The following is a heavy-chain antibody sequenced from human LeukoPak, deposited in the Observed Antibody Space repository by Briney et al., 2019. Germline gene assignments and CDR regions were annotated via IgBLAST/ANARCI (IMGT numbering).Heavy chain of an antibody. CDR3: AKEPSPRPYYYDSSGYYYVY. V-gene: IGHV3-43*02. CDR1: GFTFDDYA. Sequence: PGGSLRLSCAASGFTFDDYAMHWVRQAPGKGLEWVSLISGDGGSTYYADSVKGRFTISRDNNKNSLYLQMDSLRAEDTAVYYCAKEPSPRPYYYDSSGYYYVYWGQGTLVTVSS. CDR2: ISGDGGST. D-gene: IGHD3-22*01. J-gene: IGHJ4*02.